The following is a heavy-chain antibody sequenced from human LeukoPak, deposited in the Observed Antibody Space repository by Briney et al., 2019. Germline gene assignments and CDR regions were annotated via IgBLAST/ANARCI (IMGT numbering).Heavy chain of an antibody. CDR1: GFTFRNYA. CDR3: AKGACTDTSCYDFASFCHLYYYMDV. D-gene: IGHD2-2*01. CDR2: ISSSGGST. J-gene: IGHJ6*03. Sequence: GGSLRLSCETSGFTFRNYAMTWVRQAPGKGLEWVSAISSSGGSTNYADSVKGRFTITRDNSKNTLYLKINRLSAEDTAVYYCAKGACTDTSCYDFASFCHLYYYMDVWGKGTTVTVSS. V-gene: IGHV3-23*01.